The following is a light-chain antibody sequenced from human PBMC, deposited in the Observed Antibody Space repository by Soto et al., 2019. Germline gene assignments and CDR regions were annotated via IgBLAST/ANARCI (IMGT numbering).Light chain of an antibody. CDR1: SSDVGSYNL. V-gene: IGLV2-23*01. CDR2: EGS. J-gene: IGLJ1*01. CDR3: CSYAGSFYV. Sequence: QSALTQPASVSGSPGQSITISRTGTSSDVGSYNLVSRYQQHPGKAPKLMIYEGSKRPSGVSNRFSGSKSGNTASLTISGLQAEDEADYYCCSYAGSFYVFGTGTKVTVL.